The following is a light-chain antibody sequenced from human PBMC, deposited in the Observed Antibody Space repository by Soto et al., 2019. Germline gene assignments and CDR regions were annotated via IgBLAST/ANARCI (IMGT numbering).Light chain of an antibody. CDR2: EVD. Sequence: QSALTQPASVSGSPGQSITISCTGTSSDVGAYKYVSWYQQHPGKAPKLMIYEVDNRPSGVSNRFSGSKFGNTSSLTISGLQAEDEADYYCSSYTSSSALVFGGGTKVTVL. CDR1: SSDVGAYKY. CDR3: SSYTSSSALV. V-gene: IGLV2-14*01. J-gene: IGLJ3*02.